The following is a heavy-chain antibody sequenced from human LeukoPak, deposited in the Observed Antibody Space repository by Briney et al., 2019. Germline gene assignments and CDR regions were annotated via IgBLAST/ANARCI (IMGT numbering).Heavy chain of an antibody. CDR2: ISWNSGNI. D-gene: IGHD3-10*01. J-gene: IGHJ4*02. Sequence: PGRSLRLSCAASGFTFADYAMHWVRQTPGKGLEWVSGISWNSGNIDYADSVKGRFTISRDNAKNSLYLQMNSLRADDTAVYYCVRPYYYSSGSLNWGQGTLVTVSS. CDR1: GFTFADYA. CDR3: VRPYYYSSGSLN. V-gene: IGHV3-9*01.